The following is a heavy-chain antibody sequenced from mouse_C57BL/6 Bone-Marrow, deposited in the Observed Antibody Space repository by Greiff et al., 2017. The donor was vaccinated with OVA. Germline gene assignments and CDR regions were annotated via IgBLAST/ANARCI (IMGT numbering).Heavy chain of an antibody. CDR1: GYTFTSYW. V-gene: IGHV1-7*01. CDR2: INPSSGYT. CDR3: ARRYCAMDY. J-gene: IGHJ4*01. Sequence: VMLVESGAELAKPGASVKLSCTASGYTFTSYWMHWVKQRPGQGLEWIGYINPSSGYTKYNQKFKDKATLTADKSSSTAYMQLNSLTDADSAVYDCARRYCAMDYWGQGTSVTVSS.